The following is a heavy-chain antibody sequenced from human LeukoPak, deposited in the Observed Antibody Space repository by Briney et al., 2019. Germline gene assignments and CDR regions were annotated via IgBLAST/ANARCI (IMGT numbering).Heavy chain of an antibody. Sequence: PSETLSLTCAVSGGSISSSNWWSWVRQPPGKGLEWIGEIYHSGSTNYNPSLKSRVTASIDTSKNQFSLKLSSVTAADTAVYYCARGFEHFGDYAGLVAFDIWGQGTMVTVSS. J-gene: IGHJ3*02. CDR3: ARGFEHFGDYAGLVAFDI. V-gene: IGHV4-4*02. CDR2: IYHSGST. D-gene: IGHD4-17*01. CDR1: GGSISSSNW.